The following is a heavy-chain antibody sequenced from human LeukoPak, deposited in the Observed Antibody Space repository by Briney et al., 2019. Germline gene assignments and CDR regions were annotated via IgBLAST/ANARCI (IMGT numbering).Heavy chain of an antibody. D-gene: IGHD2-2*01. J-gene: IGHJ5*02. V-gene: IGHV4-34*01. Sequence: PSETLSLTCAVYGGSFSGYYWSWIRQPPGKGLEWIGEINHSGSTNYNPSFKSRVTISVDTSKNQFSLKLSSVTAADTAVYYCARRPLRPVPAAKRGNWFDPWGQGTLVTVSS. CDR3: ARRPLRPVPAAKRGNWFDP. CDR1: GGSFSGYY. CDR2: INHSGST.